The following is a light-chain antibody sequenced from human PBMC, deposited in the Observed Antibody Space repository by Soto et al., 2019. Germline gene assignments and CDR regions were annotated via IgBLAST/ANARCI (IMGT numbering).Light chain of an antibody. V-gene: IGLV2-11*01. J-gene: IGLJ3*02. CDR3: CSYAGSYTWV. CDR1: SSDVGGYKY. CDR2: DVS. Sequence: QSALTQPRSVSGSPGQSVNISCTGTSSDVGGYKYVSWYQQHPGKAPKLMIYDVSKRPSGVPDRFSGSKSGNTASLTISGLQAYDEADYYCCSYAGSYTWVFGGGTKVTVL.